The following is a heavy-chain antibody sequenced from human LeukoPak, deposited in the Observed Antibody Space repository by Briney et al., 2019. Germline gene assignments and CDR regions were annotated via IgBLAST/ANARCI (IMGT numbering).Heavy chain of an antibody. CDR3: ARGSGYYPHDAFDI. V-gene: IGHV1-2*02. CDR1: GYTFTGYY. D-gene: IGHD3-22*01. Sequence: ASVKVSCKASGYTFTGYYMHWVRQAPGQGLEWMGWINSNSGGTNYAQKFQGRVTMTRDTSISTVYMELSRLRSDDTAVYYCARGSGYYPHDAFDIWGQGTMVTVSS. J-gene: IGHJ3*02. CDR2: INSNSGGT.